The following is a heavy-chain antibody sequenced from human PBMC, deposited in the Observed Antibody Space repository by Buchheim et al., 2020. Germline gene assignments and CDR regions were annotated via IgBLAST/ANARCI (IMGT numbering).Heavy chain of an antibody. V-gene: IGHV3-21*01. D-gene: IGHD3-3*01. CDR3: ARVLGDFWSGYYQYYMDV. J-gene: IGHJ6*03. Sequence: EVQLVESGGGLVKPGGSLRLSCAASGFTFSSYSMNWVRQAPGKGLEWVSSISSSSSYIYYADSVKGRFTISRDNAKNSLYLQMNSLRAEDTAVYYCARVLGDFWSGYYQYYMDVWGKGTT. CDR2: ISSSSSYI. CDR1: GFTFSSYS.